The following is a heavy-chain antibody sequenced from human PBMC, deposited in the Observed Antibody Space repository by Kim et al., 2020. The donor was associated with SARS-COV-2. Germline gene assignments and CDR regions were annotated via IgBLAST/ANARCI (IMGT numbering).Heavy chain of an antibody. D-gene: IGHD3-22*01. CDR1: GFTFSSYW. Sequence: GGSLRLSCAASGFTFSSYWMSWVRQAPGKGLEWVANIKQDGSEKYYVDSVKGRFTISRDNAKNSLYLQMNSLRAEDTAVYYCARDSSIVVGPNDYFDYWGQGTLVTVSS. CDR3: ARDSSIVVGPNDYFDY. J-gene: IGHJ4*02. CDR2: IKQDGSEK. V-gene: IGHV3-7*01.